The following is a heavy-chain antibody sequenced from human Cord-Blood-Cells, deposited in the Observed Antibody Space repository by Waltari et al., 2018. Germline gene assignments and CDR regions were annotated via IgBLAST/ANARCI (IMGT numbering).Heavy chain of an antibody. D-gene: IGHD1-26*01. V-gene: IGHV1-69*01. Sequence: SRSSAITWVRQAPGQGLEWMGGIIPIFGTANYAQKFQGRVTITADESTSTAYMELSSLRSEDTAVYYCARERGYSGSYYYYGMDVWGQGTTVTVSS. CDR1: SRSSA. CDR3: ARERGYSGSYYYYGMDV. CDR2: IIPIFGTA. J-gene: IGHJ6*02.